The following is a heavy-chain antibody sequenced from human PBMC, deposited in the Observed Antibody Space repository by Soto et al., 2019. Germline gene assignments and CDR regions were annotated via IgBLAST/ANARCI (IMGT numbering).Heavy chain of an antibody. CDR3: ARGRGYSDGSYNWFDP. CDR2: INPSGGST. V-gene: IGHV1-46*03. J-gene: IGHJ5*02. CDR1: GYTFTSYY. D-gene: IGHD5-18*01. Sequence: ASVKVSCKASGYTFTSYYMHWVRQAPGQGLEWMGIINPSGGSTSYAQKFQGRVTMTRDTSTSTVYMELSSLRSEDTAVYYCARGRGYSDGSYNWFDPWGQGTLVTVSS.